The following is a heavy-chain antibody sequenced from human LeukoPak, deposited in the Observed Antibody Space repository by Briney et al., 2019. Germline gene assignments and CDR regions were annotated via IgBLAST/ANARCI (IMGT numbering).Heavy chain of an antibody. CDR1: GCTFEDYG. Sequence: PGGSLRLSCAASGCTFEDYGMSWVPQAPGKGLEWVSGMKWNWGSTVYADAVKGRFTISRYNAENSLYRQMNSLRAEDTALYHCARDLRSGSSLTWFAPWGQGTLVTVSS. V-gene: IGHV3-20*01. CDR2: MKWNWGST. CDR3: ARDLRSGSSLTWFAP. J-gene: IGHJ5*02. D-gene: IGHD1-26*01.